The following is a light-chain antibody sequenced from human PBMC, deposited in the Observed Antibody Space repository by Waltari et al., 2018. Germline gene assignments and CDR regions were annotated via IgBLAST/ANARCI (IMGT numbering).Light chain of an antibody. CDR3: QQYGSSPLIT. CDR2: DAS. Sequence: EIVLTQSPGTLSLSPGERATLSCRASQSVSSSYIAWYQQKPGQAPRLLIYDASSRATGIPDRFSGSGSGTDFTLTISRLEPEDFAVYYCQQYGSSPLITFGQGTRLEIK. J-gene: IGKJ5*01. V-gene: IGKV3-20*01. CDR1: QSVSSSY.